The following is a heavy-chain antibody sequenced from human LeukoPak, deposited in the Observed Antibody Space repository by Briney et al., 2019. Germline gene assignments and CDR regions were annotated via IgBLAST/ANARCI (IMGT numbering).Heavy chain of an antibody. D-gene: IGHD6-13*01. V-gene: IGHV1-24*01. Sequence: ASVKVSRKVSGYTRTELSMHRVRQAPAKGLEWVGGFQPEDGETIYAQQFQGRVTMTEDTSTDTAYMELSSLRSEDTAVYYCATAAAGTFYYYGMDVWGQGTTVTVSS. CDR2: FQPEDGET. CDR3: ATAAAGTFYYYGMDV. J-gene: IGHJ6*02. CDR1: GYTRTELS.